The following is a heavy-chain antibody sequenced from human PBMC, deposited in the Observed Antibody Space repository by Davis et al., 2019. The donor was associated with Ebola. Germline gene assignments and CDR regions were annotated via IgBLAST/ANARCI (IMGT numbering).Heavy chain of an antibody. V-gene: IGHV6-1*01. CDR1: GDSASSGG. D-gene: IGHD1-26*01. CDR3: VRGWGRTGMGV. CDR2: TYYSSKWYT. J-gene: IGHJ6*02. Sequence: PSETLSLTCPLSGDSASSGGSNWIWHSPSTGLEWLGRTYYSSKWYTDYAVSVKSRITIHPDTSKNQFSLQLSSVTPEDTAVYYCVRGWGRTGMGVWGQGTTVIVSS.